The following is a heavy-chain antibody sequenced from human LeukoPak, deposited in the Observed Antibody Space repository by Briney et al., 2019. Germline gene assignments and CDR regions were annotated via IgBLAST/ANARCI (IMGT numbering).Heavy chain of an antibody. J-gene: IGHJ4*02. Sequence: SETLSLTCTVSGYSISSGYYWGWIRQPPGKGLEGIGSIYHSGSTYYNPSLKSRVTISVDTSKNQFSLKLSSVTAADTAVYYCARGTFELGLFDYWGQGTLVTVSS. V-gene: IGHV4-38-2*02. D-gene: IGHD7-27*01. CDR1: GYSISSGYY. CDR2: IYHSGST. CDR3: ARGTFELGLFDY.